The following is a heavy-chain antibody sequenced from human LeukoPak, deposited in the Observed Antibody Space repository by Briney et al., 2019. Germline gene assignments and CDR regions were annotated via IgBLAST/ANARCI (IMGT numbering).Heavy chain of an antibody. J-gene: IGHJ6*03. V-gene: IGHV3-30*04. Sequence: PGGSLRLSCAASGFTFSSYAMHWVRQAPGKGLEWVAVISYDGSNKYYADSVKGRFTISRDNSKNSLYLQMNSLRAEDTAVYYCAKKLGDGGNFYYYYYMDVWGEGTTVAISS. CDR3: AKKLGDGGNFYYYYYMDV. CDR1: GFTFSSYA. D-gene: IGHD4-23*01. CDR2: ISYDGSNK.